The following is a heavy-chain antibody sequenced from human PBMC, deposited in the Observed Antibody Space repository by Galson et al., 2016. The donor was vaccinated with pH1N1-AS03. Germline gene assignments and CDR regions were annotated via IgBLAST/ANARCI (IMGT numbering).Heavy chain of an antibody. CDR2: IYHTGRT. J-gene: IGHJ4*02. Sequence: ETLSLTCDVSGYSISSGYYWGWIRQAPGKALEYIGNIYHTGRTYYNLSLKSRVTISRDTSENQLSLKVRSVTAADTAVYYCARFEWSDSYCDYWGQGMLVTVSS. CDR1: GYSISSGYY. V-gene: IGHV4-38-2*01. D-gene: IGHD3-3*01. CDR3: ARFEWSDSYCDY.